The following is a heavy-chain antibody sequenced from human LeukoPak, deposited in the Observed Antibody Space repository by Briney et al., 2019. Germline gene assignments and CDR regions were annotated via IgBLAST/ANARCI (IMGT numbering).Heavy chain of an antibody. Sequence: GGSLRLSCAASGFTFSSYAMSWVRQAPGKGLEWVSAISGSGGSTYYADSVKGRLTISRDNSKNTLYLQMNSLRAEDTAVYYCAKGSRDQKSAYYFDYWGQGTLVTVSS. J-gene: IGHJ4*02. CDR3: AKGSRDQKSAYYFDY. CDR1: GFTFSSYA. CDR2: ISGSGGST. V-gene: IGHV3-23*01. D-gene: IGHD6-25*01.